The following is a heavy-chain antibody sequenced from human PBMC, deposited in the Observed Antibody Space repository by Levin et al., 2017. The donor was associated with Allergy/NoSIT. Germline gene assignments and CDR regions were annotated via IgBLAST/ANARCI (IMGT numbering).Heavy chain of an antibody. CDR2: INPNSGGT. D-gene: IGHD6-19*01. Sequence: ASVKVSCKASGYTFTGYYMHWVRQAPGQGLEWMGWINPNSGGTNYAQKFQGRVTMTRDTSISTAYMELSRLRSDDTAVYYCARSRGGSSGWYRWFDPWGQGTLVTVSS. CDR1: GYTFTGYY. CDR3: ARSRGGSSGWYRWFDP. V-gene: IGHV1-2*02. J-gene: IGHJ5*02.